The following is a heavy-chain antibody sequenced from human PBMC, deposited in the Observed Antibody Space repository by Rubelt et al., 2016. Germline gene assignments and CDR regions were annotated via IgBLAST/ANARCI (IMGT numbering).Heavy chain of an antibody. CDR1: GFTFDDYG. J-gene: IGHJ4*02. CDR2: ISSSSIFT. Sequence: VQLVESGGGVVRPGGSLRLSCAASGFTFDDYGMSWVRQAPGKGLGWVSSISSSSIFTNSADSLKGRFTISRDNAKKSLYLQMNSLGPEDTAVYYCGRVVAGNALHYWGQGTLVTVSS. CDR3: GRVVAGNALHY. V-gene: IGHV3-11*05.